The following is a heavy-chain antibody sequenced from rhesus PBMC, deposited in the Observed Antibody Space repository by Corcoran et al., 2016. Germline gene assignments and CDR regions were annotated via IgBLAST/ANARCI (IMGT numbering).Heavy chain of an antibody. Sequence: EVQLVQSGAEVKKPGASVKVSCKVSGYTFTDLSMHWVRQAPGKRLEWMGGVDPVYGEIIHAEKFRGRVTMTEATSTDTAYMELSSLRSEDTAVYYWARARGLYNSLDVWGRGVLVTVSS. J-gene: IGHJ5-2*02. CDR2: VDPVYGEI. D-gene: IGHD2-39*01. CDR3: ARARGLYNSLDV. CDR1: GYTFTDLS. V-gene: IGHV1-156*01.